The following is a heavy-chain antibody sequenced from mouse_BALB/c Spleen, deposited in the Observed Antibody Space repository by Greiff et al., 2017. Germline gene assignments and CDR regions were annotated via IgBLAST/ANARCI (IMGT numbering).Heavy chain of an antibody. CDR2: ISSGSSTI. Sequence: EVKLVESGGGLVQPGGSRKLSCAASGFTFSSFGMHWVRQAPEKGLEWVAYISSGSSTIYYADTVKGRFTISRDNPKNTLFLQMTSLRSEDTAMYYCARSDYRYAMDYWGQGTSVTVSS. V-gene: IGHV5-17*02. D-gene: IGHD2-14*01. J-gene: IGHJ4*01. CDR3: ARSDYRYAMDY. CDR1: GFTFSSFG.